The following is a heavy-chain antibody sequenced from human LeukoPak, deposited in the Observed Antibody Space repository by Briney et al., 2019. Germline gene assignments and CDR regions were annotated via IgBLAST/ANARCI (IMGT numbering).Heavy chain of an antibody. V-gene: IGHV3-48*03. CDR2: ISSSGSTI. Sequence: PGGSLRLSCAASGFTFSSYEMNWVRQAPGKGLEWVSYISSSGSTIYYADSVEGRFTISRDNAKNSLYLQMNSLRAEDTAIYYCARDSDVHCSGGSCTNFDYWGQGTLVTVSS. CDR1: GFTFSSYE. D-gene: IGHD2-15*01. J-gene: IGHJ4*02. CDR3: ARDSDVHCSGGSCTNFDY.